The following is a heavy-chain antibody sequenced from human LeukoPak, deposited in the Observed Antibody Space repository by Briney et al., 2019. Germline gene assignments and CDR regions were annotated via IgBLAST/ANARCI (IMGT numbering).Heavy chain of an antibody. CDR3: ARDGHDILTDAFDI. CDR2: ISYDGSNK. J-gene: IGHJ3*02. D-gene: IGHD3-9*01. Sequence: GGSLRLSCAASGFTFSSYAMHWVRQAPGKGLEWVAVISYDGSNKYYADSVKGRFTISRDNSKNTLYLQMNSLRAEDTAVYYCARDGHDILTDAFDIWGQGTMVTVSS. CDR1: GFTFSSYA. V-gene: IGHV3-30-3*01.